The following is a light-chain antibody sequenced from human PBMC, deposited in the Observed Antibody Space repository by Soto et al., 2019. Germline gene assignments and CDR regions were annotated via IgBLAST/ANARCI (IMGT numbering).Light chain of an antibody. CDR3: VQGTHWPIT. J-gene: IGKJ5*01. CDR1: QSLVHSDGIAY. V-gene: IGKV2-30*02. CDR2: KVS. Sequence: EVVMTQSPLSLPVTLGQPASISCRSNQSLVHSDGIAYFSWFQQRPGRSPRRLIYKVSNRDSGVPARFSGSGSGTDFALKISRVEAEDVGVYNCVQGTHWPITFGQGTRLEIK.